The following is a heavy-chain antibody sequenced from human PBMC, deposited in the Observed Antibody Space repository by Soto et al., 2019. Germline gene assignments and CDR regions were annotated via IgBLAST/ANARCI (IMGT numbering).Heavy chain of an antibody. Sequence: GGSLRLSCAASGFTFSSYGMHWVRQAPGKGLEWVAVIWYDGSNKYYADSVKGRFTISRDNSKNTLYLQMNSLRAEDTAVYYCARGDHDFWSGQGYYYYYMDVWGKGTTVTVSS. J-gene: IGHJ6*03. CDR3: ARGDHDFWSGQGYYYYYMDV. V-gene: IGHV3-33*01. D-gene: IGHD3-3*01. CDR2: IWYDGSNK. CDR1: GFTFSSYG.